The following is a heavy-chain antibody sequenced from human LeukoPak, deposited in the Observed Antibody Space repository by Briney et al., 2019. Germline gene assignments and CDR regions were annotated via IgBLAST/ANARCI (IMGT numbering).Heavy chain of an antibody. CDR3: ATMQWLEGVDWFDP. Sequence: GGSLRLSCAASGFTFSSYGMHWVRQAPGKGLEWVAFIRYDGSNKSYADSVKGRFTISRDNSKNILFLQMNSLRAEDTAVYYCATMQWLEGVDWFDPWGQGTLVTVSS. CDR1: GFTFSSYG. D-gene: IGHD6-19*01. V-gene: IGHV3-30*02. J-gene: IGHJ5*02. CDR2: IRYDGSNK.